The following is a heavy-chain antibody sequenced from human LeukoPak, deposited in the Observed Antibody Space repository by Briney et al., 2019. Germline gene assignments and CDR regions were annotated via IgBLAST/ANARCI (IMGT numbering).Heavy chain of an antibody. D-gene: IGHD2-15*01. V-gene: IGHV3-23*01. CDR2: ISGTGGAT. CDR1: GFTFSNYA. Sequence: PGGSLRLSCAASGFTFSNYAMSWVRQAPGKGLEWVSAISGTGGATYYADSVKGRFTISRDNSKNTLYLQMNSLRAEDTAVYYCANSFYCSGGSCYDDYWGQGTLVTVSS. J-gene: IGHJ4*02. CDR3: ANSFYCSGGSCYDDY.